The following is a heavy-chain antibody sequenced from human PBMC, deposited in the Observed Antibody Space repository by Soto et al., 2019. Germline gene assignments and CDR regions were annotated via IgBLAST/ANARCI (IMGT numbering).Heavy chain of an antibody. CDR2: IKQDGTQK. CDR3: AKYSGAYDFDY. V-gene: IGHV3-7*01. D-gene: IGHD5-12*01. J-gene: IGHJ4*02. CDR1: GFRFSNYW. Sequence: PGGSLRLSCAASGFRFSNYWMSWVRQAPGKGLEWVANIKQDGTQKFYVDSVKGRFTISRDNAKNSLYLQMNSLRAEDTAVYYCAKYSGAYDFDYWGQGTLVTVSS.